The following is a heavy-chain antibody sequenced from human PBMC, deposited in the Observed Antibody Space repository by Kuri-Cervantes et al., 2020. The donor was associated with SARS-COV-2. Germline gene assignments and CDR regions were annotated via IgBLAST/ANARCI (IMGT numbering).Heavy chain of an antibody. D-gene: IGHD2-8*01. CDR2: IIPIFGTA. CDR1: GGTFSSYA. J-gene: IGHJ4*02. CDR3: ARDCSGTDCNVIVYALSD. Sequence: SVKVSCNASGGTFSSYAISWVRQAPGQGLEWMGGIIPIFGTANYAQKFQGRVTITADESTSTVYMELTSLRSDDTAMYYCARDCSGTDCNVIVYALSDWGQGTLVTVSS. V-gene: IGHV1-69*13.